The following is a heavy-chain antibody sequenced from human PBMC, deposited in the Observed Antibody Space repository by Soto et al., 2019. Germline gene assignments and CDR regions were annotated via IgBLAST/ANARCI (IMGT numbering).Heavy chain of an antibody. D-gene: IGHD3-3*01. J-gene: IGHJ6*02. CDR3: ARAYDFWSGYYTVGETYYYYGMDV. CDR1: GFTFSSYA. V-gene: IGHV3-21*01. Sequence: GSLRLSCAASGFTFSSYAMSWVRQAPGKGLEWVSSISSSSSYIYYADSVKGRFTISRDNAKNSLYLQMNSLRAEDTAVYYCARAYDFWSGYYTVGETYYYYGMDVWGQGTTVTAP. CDR2: ISSSSSYI.